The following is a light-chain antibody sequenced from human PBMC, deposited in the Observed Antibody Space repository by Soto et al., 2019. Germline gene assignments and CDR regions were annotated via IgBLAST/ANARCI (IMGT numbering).Light chain of an antibody. CDR3: QQYNNWPSIT. CDR2: GTS. CDR1: QSDGSN. J-gene: IGKJ5*01. V-gene: IGKV3-15*01. Sequence: EIVMTQSPATLSVSPGERATLSCRASQSDGSNLAWYQQKPGQAPRLLIYGTSTRATGIPARFSGSGSGTEFTLTISSMQSEDFAVYYCQQYNNWPSITFGQGTRLEMK.